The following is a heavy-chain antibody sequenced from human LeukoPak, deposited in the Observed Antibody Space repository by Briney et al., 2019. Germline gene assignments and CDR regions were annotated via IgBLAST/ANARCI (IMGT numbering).Heavy chain of an antibody. CDR1: GFTFSSYS. CDR2: ISGSSSTI. D-gene: IGHD3-22*01. V-gene: IGHV3-48*01. J-gene: IGHJ4*02. CDR3: ARGSTYYDSSGQVPFDY. Sequence: GSLRLSCAASGFTFSSYSMNWVRQAPGKGLEWGSYISGSSSTIYYADSVKGRFTISRDNGKNTLYLQMNSLRAEDTAVYYCARGSTYYDSSGQVPFDYWGQGTLVTVSS.